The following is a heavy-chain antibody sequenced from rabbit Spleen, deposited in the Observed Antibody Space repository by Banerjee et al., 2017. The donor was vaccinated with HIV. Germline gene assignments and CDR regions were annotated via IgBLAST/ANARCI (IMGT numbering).Heavy chain of an antibody. D-gene: IGHD1-1*01. CDR3: ARDTSSSFSSYGMDL. J-gene: IGHJ6*01. CDR2: IYAGSSGST. Sequence: QEQLVESGGDLVKPGASLTLTCTASGFPFNSYWMSWVRQAPGKGLEWIACIYAGSSGSTYYASWAKGRFTISKTSSTTVTLQMTSLTAADTATYFCARDTSSSFSSYGMDLWGQGTLVTVS. CDR1: GFPFNSYW. V-gene: IGHV1S45*01.